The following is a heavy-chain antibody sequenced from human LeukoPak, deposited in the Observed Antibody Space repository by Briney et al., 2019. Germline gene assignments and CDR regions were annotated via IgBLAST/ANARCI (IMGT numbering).Heavy chain of an antibody. CDR3: ARDYVAGLSGAGPFEY. J-gene: IGHJ4*02. CDR2: ISSRSNYT. D-gene: IGHD6-13*01. CDR1: GITLTINV. Sequence: SGGSLRLSCAASGITLTINVVSWVRQVPGKGLEWVSSISSRSNYTYYTDSVKGRFTISRDNARNSLFLQMNSLRPEDTAMYYCARDYVAGLSGAGPFEYWGRGTLVTVSS. V-gene: IGHV3-21*01.